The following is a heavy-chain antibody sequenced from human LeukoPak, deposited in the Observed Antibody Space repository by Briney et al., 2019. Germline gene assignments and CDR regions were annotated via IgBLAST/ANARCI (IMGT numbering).Heavy chain of an antibody. V-gene: IGHV4-59*01. Sequence: SETLSLTCTVSGGSISSYYWSWIRQPPGKGLEWIGYIYYSGSTNYNPSLKSRVTISVDTSKNQFSLKLSSVTAADTAVYYCARDRVYDSSGCYYGMDVWGQGTTVTVSS. D-gene: IGHD3-22*01. J-gene: IGHJ6*02. CDR2: IYYSGST. CDR3: ARDRVYDSSGCYYGMDV. CDR1: GGSISSYY.